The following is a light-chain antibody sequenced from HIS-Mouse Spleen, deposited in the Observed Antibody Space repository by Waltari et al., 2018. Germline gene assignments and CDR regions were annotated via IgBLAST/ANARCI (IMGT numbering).Light chain of an antibody. CDR3: CSYAGSYTLV. V-gene: IGLV2-11*01. CDR1: SSYVGGYNY. CDR2: DVS. Sequence: QSALTQPRSLSGSPGQSVTISCTGTSSYVGGYNYVSWYQQHPGKAPKLMIYDVSKRPSGVPDRFSGSKSGNTASLTISGLQAEDEADYYCCSYAGSYTLVFGGGTKLTVL. J-gene: IGLJ3*02.